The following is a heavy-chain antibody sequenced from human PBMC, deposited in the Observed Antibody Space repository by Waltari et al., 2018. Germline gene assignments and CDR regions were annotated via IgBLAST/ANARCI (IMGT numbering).Heavy chain of an antibody. CDR1: GFTFTSSA. D-gene: IGHD3-16*02. V-gene: IGHV1-58*01. CDR2: IVVGSGNT. CDR3: AAGSYDYVWGSYRYRPPDY. Sequence: QMQLVQSGPEVKKPGTSVKVSCKASGFTFTSSAVQWVRPARGQRLEWIGWIVVGSGNTNYAQKFQERVTITRDMSTSTAYMELSSLRSEDTAVYYCAAGSYDYVWGSYRYRPPDYWGQGTLVTVSS. J-gene: IGHJ4*02.